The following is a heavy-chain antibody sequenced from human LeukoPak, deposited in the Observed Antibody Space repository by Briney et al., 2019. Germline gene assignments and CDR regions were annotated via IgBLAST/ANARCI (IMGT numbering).Heavy chain of an antibody. V-gene: IGHV1-69*13. CDR1: GGTSSSYA. D-gene: IGHD4-11*01. Sequence: SVKVSCKASGGTSSSYAISWVRQAPGQGLEWMGGIIPIFGTANYAQKFQGRVTITADESTSTAYMELSSLRSEDTAVYYCAGILQGHFDYWGQGTLVTVSS. CDR3: AGILQGHFDY. J-gene: IGHJ4*02. CDR2: IIPIFGTA.